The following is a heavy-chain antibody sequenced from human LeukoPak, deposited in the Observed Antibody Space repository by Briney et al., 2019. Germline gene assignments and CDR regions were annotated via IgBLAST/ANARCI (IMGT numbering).Heavy chain of an antibody. CDR1: GYTLTGYY. V-gene: IGHV1-2*04. Sequence: ASVRVSCEASGYTLTGYYMYWVPQAPGQGLGWMGWINPNSGGTNYAQKFQGWVTMTRDTSISTAYMELSRLRSDGTAVYYCARGPPLRAYYFDYWGQGTLVTVSS. J-gene: IGHJ4*02. CDR2: INPNSGGT. D-gene: IGHD3-10*01. CDR3: ARGPPLRAYYFDY.